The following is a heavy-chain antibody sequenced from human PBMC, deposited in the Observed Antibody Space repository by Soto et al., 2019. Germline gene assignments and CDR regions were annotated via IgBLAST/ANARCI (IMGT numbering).Heavy chain of an antibody. D-gene: IGHD4-17*01. V-gene: IGHV3-53*04. J-gene: IGHJ3*02. CDR3: ARGPHGSATVTTGYAFDI. CDR2: IYSGGST. CDR1: GFTVSSNY. Sequence: GGSLRLSCAASGFTVSSNYRSWVRQAPGKGLEWVSVIYSGGSTYYADSVKGRFTISRHNSKNTLYLQMNSLRAEDTAVYYCARGPHGSATVTTGYAFDIWGQGTMVTVSS.